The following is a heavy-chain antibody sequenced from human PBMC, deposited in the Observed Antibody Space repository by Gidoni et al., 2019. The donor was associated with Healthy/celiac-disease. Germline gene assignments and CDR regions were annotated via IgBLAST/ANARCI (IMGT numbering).Heavy chain of an antibody. CDR1: GFSFSRYS. CDR2: ISSSSSTI. V-gene: IGHV3-48*02. Sequence: EVQLVESGGGLVQPGGSLRLSGAASGFSFSRYSMNWVRQAPGKGLEWVSYISSSSSTIYYADSVKGRFTISRDNAKNSLYLQMNSLRDEDTAVYYCARGDVGYYDSSGYYYNYWGQGTLVTVSS. D-gene: IGHD3-22*01. J-gene: IGHJ4*02. CDR3: ARGDVGYYDSSGYYYNY.